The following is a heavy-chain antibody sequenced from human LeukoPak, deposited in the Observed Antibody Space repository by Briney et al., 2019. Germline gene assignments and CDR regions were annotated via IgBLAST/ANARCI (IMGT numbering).Heavy chain of an antibody. J-gene: IGHJ2*01. CDR2: IYSNGIT. CDR1: GGSIFSYY. D-gene: IGHD3-22*01. CDR3: ARRAYYDSSGYSPTSGYFDP. V-gene: IGHV4-4*08. Sequence: SETLSLTCTVSGGSIFSYYWNWIRQPPGKGLEWIGYIYSNGITNYSPSLRSRGSISIATSKNQFSLRLTSVTAADTAIYYCARRAYYDSSGYSPTSGYFDPWGRGTLVTVSS.